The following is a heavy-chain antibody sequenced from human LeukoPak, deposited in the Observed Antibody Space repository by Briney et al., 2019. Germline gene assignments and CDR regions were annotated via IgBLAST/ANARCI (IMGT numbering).Heavy chain of an antibody. D-gene: IGHD1-26*01. CDR3: AKHMRATNTYSFFGLDV. Sequence: GRSLRLSCAATGFTFKDYGMHWVRQPPGKGLKWVSSINWNGGGTDYADSVKGRFTISGDNAKNSLYLQLSSLRPEDTALYYCAKHMRATNTYSFFGLDVWGQGTTVTVSS. CDR2: INWNGGGT. V-gene: IGHV3-9*01. CDR1: GFTFKDYG. J-gene: IGHJ6*02.